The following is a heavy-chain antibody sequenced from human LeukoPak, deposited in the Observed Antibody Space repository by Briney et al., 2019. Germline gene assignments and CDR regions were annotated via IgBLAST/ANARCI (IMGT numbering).Heavy chain of an antibody. J-gene: IGHJ5*02. CDR1: GFTFDDYA. Sequence: GGSLRLSCAASGFTFDDYAMHWVWQAPGKGLEWVSGISWNSGSIGYADSVKGRFTISRDNAKNSLYLQMNSLRAEDTALYYCAKSGPRIAAATWGNWFDPWGQGTLVTVSS. CDR2: ISWNSGSI. D-gene: IGHD6-13*01. CDR3: AKSGPRIAAATWGNWFDP. V-gene: IGHV3-9*01.